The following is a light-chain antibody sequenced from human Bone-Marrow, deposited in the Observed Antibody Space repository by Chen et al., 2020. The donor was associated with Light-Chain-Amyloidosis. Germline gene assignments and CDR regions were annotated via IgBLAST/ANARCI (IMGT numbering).Light chain of an antibody. CDR3: QQRSNWPRVT. CDR1: QNIRKW. Sequence: DIQMTQFPSTLSASVGDSVTITCRASQNIRKWVAWYQQKPGKAPNLLIYDASNLESGVPSRFSGSGSGTDFTLTISSLEPEDFAVYYCQQRSNWPRVTVGQGTRLEIK. J-gene: IGKJ5*01. V-gene: IGKV1-5*01. CDR2: DAS.